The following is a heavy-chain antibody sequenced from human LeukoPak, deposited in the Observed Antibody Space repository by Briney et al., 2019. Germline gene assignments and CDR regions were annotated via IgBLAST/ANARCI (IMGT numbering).Heavy chain of an antibody. CDR2: IIPIFGTA. J-gene: IGHJ3*02. CDR3: ARDLSGHNPKAFDI. Sequence: SVKVSCKASGGTFSSYAISWVRQAPGQGLEWMGGIIPIFGTANYAQKFQGRVTITTDESTSTAYMELSSLRSEDTAVYYCARDLSGHNPKAFDIWGQGTMVTVSS. CDR1: GGTFSSYA. D-gene: IGHD3-3*01. V-gene: IGHV1-69*05.